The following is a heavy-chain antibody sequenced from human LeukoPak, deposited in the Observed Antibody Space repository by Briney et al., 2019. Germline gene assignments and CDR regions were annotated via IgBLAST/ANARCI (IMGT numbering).Heavy chain of an antibody. CDR2: ISGSGGST. D-gene: IGHD3-22*01. CDR3: VKYRDYYDSSGYYLDY. J-gene: IGHJ4*02. Sequence: PGGSLRLSCAASGFTFSSYAMSWVRQAPGKGLEWVSAISGSGGSTYYADSVKGRFTISRDNSKNTLYLQMNSLRAEDTAVYYCVKYRDYYDSSGYYLDYWGQGTLVTVSS. CDR1: GFTFSSYA. V-gene: IGHV3-23*01.